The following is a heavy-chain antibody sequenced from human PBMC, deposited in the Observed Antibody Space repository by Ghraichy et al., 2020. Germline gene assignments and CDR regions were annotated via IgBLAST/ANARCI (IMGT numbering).Heavy chain of an antibody. Sequence: SGPTLVKPTQTLTLTCTFSGFSLTSRPVGVGWIRQPPGKALEWLAFAYWDDDNRYCPSLRSRLTVTKDTSRNQVVLTMTNMDPADTATYHCARRRAYSGYWDGGVFDYWGQGILVTVSS. D-gene: IGHD5-12*01. CDR2: AYWDDDN. CDR3: ARRRAYSGYWDGGVFDY. CDR1: GFSLTSRPVG. J-gene: IGHJ4*02. V-gene: IGHV2-5*02.